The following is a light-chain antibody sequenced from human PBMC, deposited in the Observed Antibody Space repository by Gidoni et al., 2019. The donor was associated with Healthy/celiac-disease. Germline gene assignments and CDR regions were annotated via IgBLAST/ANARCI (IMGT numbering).Light chain of an antibody. V-gene: IGKV1-39*01. CDR2: AAS. J-gene: IGKJ4*01. Sequence: DRVTIPCRASQSISSYLNWYQQKPGKAHKLLIYAASSLQSGVPSRSSGSGSGTDFTLTISSLQPEDFATYYCQQSYSTPRTFGGGTKVEIK. CDR1: QSISSY. CDR3: QQSYSTPRT.